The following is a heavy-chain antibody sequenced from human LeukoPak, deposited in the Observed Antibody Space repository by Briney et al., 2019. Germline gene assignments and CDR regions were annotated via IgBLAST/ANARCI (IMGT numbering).Heavy chain of an antibody. J-gene: IGHJ4*02. V-gene: IGHV2-70*04. CDR2: LDWDDDK. CDR1: GFSLSTSGMP. D-gene: IGHD6-19*01. CDR3: ARVPYSSGWYYFDY. Sequence: SAPTLVNPTQTLTLTCTFSGFSLSTSGMPVSWIRQPPGNPLEWLALLDWDDDKFYSTSLKTRLTISKDTSKNQVVLTMTNMDPVDTATYYCARVPYSSGWYYFDYWGQGTLVTVSS.